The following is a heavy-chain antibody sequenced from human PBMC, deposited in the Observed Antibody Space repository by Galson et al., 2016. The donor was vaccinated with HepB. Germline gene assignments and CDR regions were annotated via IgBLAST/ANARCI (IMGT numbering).Heavy chain of an antibody. V-gene: IGHV1-2*02. CDR2: INPSNGGT. Sequence: SVKVSCKASGYTFTDYYMHWVRQAPGQGLEWMAWINPSNGGTNFAQKFQGRVTMTSDTSISTAYLELSRLTSDDTAMYYCARLVTLVQEVGPYGMDVWGKGTTVTVSS. CDR1: GYTFTDYY. J-gene: IGHJ6*04. D-gene: IGHD3-10*01. CDR3: ARLVTLVQEVGPYGMDV.